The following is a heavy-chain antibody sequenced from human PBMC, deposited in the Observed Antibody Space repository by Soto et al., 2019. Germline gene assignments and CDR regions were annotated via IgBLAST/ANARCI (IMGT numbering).Heavy chain of an antibody. D-gene: IGHD2-8*01. CDR1: GGTFSSYT. J-gene: IGHJ1*01. CDR2: ITPILGIA. V-gene: IGHV1-69*04. Sequence: ASVKVSCKASGGTFSSYTISWVRQAPGQGLEWMGRITPILGIANYAQKFQGRVTITADKSTSTAYMELSSLRSEDTAVYYCARESGCGVLGPIQHWGRGTLVTVSS. CDR3: ARESGCGVLGPIQH.